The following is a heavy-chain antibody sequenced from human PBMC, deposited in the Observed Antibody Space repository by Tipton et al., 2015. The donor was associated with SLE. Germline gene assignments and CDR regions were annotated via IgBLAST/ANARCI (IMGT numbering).Heavy chain of an antibody. CDR2: ISTSGTTI. V-gene: IGHV3-48*03. CDR3: AKGFGPVTTAFDY. J-gene: IGHJ4*02. Sequence: SLRLSCAASRFTFSSYAMNWVRQAPGKGLEWLSFISTSGTTIYYADSVKGRFTISRDDSKNTLYLQMSRLRADDTAVYYCAKGFGPVTTAFDYWGQGTQVTVSS. D-gene: IGHD4-17*01. CDR1: RFTFSSYA.